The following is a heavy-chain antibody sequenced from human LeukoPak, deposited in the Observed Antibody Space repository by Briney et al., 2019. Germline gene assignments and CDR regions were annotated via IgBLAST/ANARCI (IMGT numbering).Heavy chain of an antibody. CDR1: GFTFSSYA. J-gene: IGHJ4*02. V-gene: IGHV3-66*01. CDR2: MDSGSST. CDR3: AMGAIVATIDY. D-gene: IGHD5-12*01. Sequence: PGGSLRLSCAASGFTFSSYAMSWVRQAPGKGLEWVSLMDSGSSTYYADSVKGRFTISRDKSKNTLYLQMSSLRVEDTAVYYCAMGAIVATIDYWGQGTLVTVSS.